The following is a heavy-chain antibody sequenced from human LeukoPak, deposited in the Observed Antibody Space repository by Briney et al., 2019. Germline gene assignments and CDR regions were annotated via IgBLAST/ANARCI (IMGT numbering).Heavy chain of an antibody. CDR1: GYTFTGYY. CDR2: INPNSGGT. J-gene: IGHJ3*02. D-gene: IGHD6-19*01. CDR3: ARGGYSSGWYRRGDDAFDI. V-gene: IGHV1-2*04. Sequence: GASVKVSCKASGYTFTGYYMHWVRQAPGQGLEWMGWINPNSGGTNYAQKFQGWVTMTRDTSISTAYMELSRLRSDDTAVYYCARGGYSSGWYRRGDDAFDIWGQGTMVTVSS.